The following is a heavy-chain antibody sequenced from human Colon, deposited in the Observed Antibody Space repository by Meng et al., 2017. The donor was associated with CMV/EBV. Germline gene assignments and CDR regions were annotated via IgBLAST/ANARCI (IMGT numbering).Heavy chain of an antibody. CDR1: GYIFSNFG. J-gene: IGHJ4*01. D-gene: IGHD3-3*01. V-gene: IGHV1-18*01. Sequence: SVKVSCKASGYIFSNFGLSWVRQAPGQGLEWLGWVNADNGDTHYAQKVQDRVILTTDTSTSTAYMELRSLRSDDTAVYYCARIIQSSGVVISPFNYWGHGTMVTVSS. CDR3: ARIIQSSGVVISPFNY. CDR2: VNADNGDT.